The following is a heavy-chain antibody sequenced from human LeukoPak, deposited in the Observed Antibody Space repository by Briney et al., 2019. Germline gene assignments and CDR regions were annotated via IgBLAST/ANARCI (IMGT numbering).Heavy chain of an antibody. CDR2: MNPNSGNT. D-gene: IGHD5-12*01. V-gene: IGHV1-8*01. CDR3: ARGPLSGYEVYYYYGMDV. J-gene: IGHJ6*02. Sequence: ASVKVSCKASGYTFTSYDINWVRQATGQGLEWMGWMNPNSGNTGYAQKFQGRVTMTRNTSISTAYMELSSLRSEDTAVYYCARGPLSGYEVYYYYGMDVWGQGTTVTVSS. CDR1: GYTFTSYD.